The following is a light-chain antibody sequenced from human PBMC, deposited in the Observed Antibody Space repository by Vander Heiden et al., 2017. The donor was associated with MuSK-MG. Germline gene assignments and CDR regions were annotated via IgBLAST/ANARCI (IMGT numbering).Light chain of an antibody. J-gene: IGKJ1*01. V-gene: IGKV1-39*01. CDR3: QQSNT. Sequence: DIQMTQSPSSLSASVGDRVTITCRASQSISSYLNWYQQKPGKAPKLLIYAASSLQSGVQSRFSGSGSGTDFTLTISSLQPEDFATYYGQQSNTFGQGTKVEIK. CDR1: QSISSY. CDR2: AAS.